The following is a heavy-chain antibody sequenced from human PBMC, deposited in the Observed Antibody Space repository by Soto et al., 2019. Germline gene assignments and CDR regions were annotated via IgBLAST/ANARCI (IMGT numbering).Heavy chain of an antibody. CDR3: ARDRRGRADGFIYYYGMEV. V-gene: IGHV4-61*01. CDR2: IFDAATA. J-gene: IGHJ6*02. CDR1: GESLGRGTNY. D-gene: IGHD6-13*01. Sequence: QVQLQESGPGLMKPSGTLSLICSVSGESLGRGTNYWSWVRQAPGRGLEWIGYIFDAATAIYNPSFESRVSISLDAAKNQVSLKLTSVTAADTAIYYCARDRRGRADGFIYYYGMEVWGQGTSVTVSS.